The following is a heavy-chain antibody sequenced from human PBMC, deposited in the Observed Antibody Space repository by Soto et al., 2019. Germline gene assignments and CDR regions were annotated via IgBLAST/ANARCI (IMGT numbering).Heavy chain of an antibody. V-gene: IGHV3-11*01. J-gene: IGHJ4*02. CDR3: ARTNEYYYDSSGSNPV. CDR1: GFTFIDYY. CDR2: ISSSGSTI. D-gene: IGHD3-22*01. Sequence: GGSLRLSCAASGFTFIDYYMSCIRQAPLKGLEWVSYISSSGSTIYYADSVKGRFTISRDNAKNSLYLQMNSLRAEDTAVYYCARTNEYYYDSSGSNPVWGQGTLVTVSS.